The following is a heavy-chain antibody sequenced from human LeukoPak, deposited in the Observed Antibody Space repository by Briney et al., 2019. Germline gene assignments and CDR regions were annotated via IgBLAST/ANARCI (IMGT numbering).Heavy chain of an antibody. V-gene: IGHV4-34*01. Sequence: SETLSLTCAVYGGSFSGYYWSWIRQPPGKGLEWIGEINHSGSTNYNPSLKRRVTISVDTSKNQFSLKLSSVTAADTAVYYCARRGRIAVAGADDYWGQGTLVTVSS. D-gene: IGHD6-19*01. J-gene: IGHJ4*02. CDR1: GGSFSGYY. CDR3: ARRGRIAVAGADDY. CDR2: INHSGST.